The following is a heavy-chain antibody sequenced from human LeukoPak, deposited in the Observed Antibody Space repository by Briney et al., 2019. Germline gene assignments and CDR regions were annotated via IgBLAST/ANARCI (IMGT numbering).Heavy chain of an antibody. CDR3: ARQYCSGGSCYPYFDY. D-gene: IGHD2-15*01. Sequence: SETLSLTCTVSGGSINNYYWSWTRQPPGKGLEWIGFIYYSGTTNYNPSLKSRVTISVDTSKNQFSLKLTSVTAADTAVYYCARQYCSGGSCYPYFDYWGQGTLVTVSS. J-gene: IGHJ4*02. CDR2: IYYSGTT. CDR1: GGSINNYY. V-gene: IGHV4-59*01.